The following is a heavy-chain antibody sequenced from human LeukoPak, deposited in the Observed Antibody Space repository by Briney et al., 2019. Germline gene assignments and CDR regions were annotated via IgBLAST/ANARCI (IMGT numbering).Heavy chain of an antibody. CDR3: ARHKRSTAMEY. D-gene: IGHD5-18*01. CDR1: GTIFSNYW. Sequence: GESLKISCKGSGTIFSNYWIGGVRQMPGKGLEWRGIIYPGGSDTRYSPSFQGHVTISADKFTSTAYLQWTSLKASDTAMYYCARHKRSTAMEYWGQGTLVTVSS. V-gene: IGHV5-51*01. J-gene: IGHJ4*02. CDR2: IYPGGSDT.